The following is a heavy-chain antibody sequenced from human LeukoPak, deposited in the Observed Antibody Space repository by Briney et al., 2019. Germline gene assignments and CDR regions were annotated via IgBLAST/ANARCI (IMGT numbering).Heavy chain of an antibody. CDR2: IYSDGGR. J-gene: IGHJ4*02. D-gene: IGHD2-8*01. CDR1: GFTVTSNY. V-gene: IGHV3-66*01. CDR3: ARGAALGYCTNGVCYTDFDY. Sequence: GGSLRLSCAASGFTVTSNYMSWVRQAPGKGLEWVSVIYSDGGRNYADSVKGRFTISRDNSKNSLYLQMNSLRAEDTALYYCARGAALGYCTNGVCYTDFDYWGQGTLVTVSS.